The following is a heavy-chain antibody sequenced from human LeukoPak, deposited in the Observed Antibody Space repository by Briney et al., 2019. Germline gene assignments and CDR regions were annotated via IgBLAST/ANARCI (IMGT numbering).Heavy chain of an antibody. CDR1: GGSISSYY. J-gene: IGHJ4*02. D-gene: IGHD1-26*01. CDR3: AREAIPDAARATYDY. V-gene: IGHV4-59*12. CDR2: IYYSGST. Sequence: ETLSLTCTVSGGSISSYYWSWIRQPPGKGLEWIGYIYYSGSTNYNPSLKSRVTISVDTSKNQFSLKLSSVTAADTAVYYCAREAIPDAARATYDYWGQGTLVTVSS.